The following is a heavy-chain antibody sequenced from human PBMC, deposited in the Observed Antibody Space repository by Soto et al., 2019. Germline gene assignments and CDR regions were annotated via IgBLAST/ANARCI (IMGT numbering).Heavy chain of an antibody. CDR1: GFSLTTSGVG. CDR2: IYWDVDK. CDR3: AHRVLRTVFGLVTTTAIYFDF. J-gene: IGHJ4*02. D-gene: IGHD3-3*01. V-gene: IGHV2-5*02. Sequence: QITLNESGPTQVNPRQTLTLTCTFSGFSLTTSGVGVGWIRQSPGKAPEWLALIYWDVDKRYSPSLKSRLTITKDTSKNQVVLTMADLDPADTATYYCAHRVLRTVFGLVTTTAIYFDFWGQGTPVAVSS.